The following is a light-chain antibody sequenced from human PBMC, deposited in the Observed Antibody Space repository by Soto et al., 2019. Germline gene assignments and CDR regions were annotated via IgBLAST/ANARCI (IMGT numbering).Light chain of an antibody. V-gene: IGLV2-8*01. J-gene: IGLJ1*01. CDR2: EAS. Sequence: QSALAQPPSASGSPGQSVTISCTGTSSDVGGYIYVSWYQHHPGKAPKLMIYEASKRPSGVPDRFSGSKSGNTASLTVSGLQAEDEADYYCSSYVGSNTYVFGTGTKLTVL. CDR3: SSYVGSNTYV. CDR1: SSDVGGYIY.